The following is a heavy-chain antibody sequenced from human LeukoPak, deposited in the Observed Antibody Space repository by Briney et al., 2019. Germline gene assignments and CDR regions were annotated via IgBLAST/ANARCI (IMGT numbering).Heavy chain of an antibody. Sequence: GGSLRLSCAASGLTFGNNWMHWVRHGPGKGLVWISRINSDGGGTIYADSVKGRFTVSRDNAKNTLYLQMNSLRAEDTAVYYCARDVPHNWFDTWGQGTLVTVSS. V-gene: IGHV3-74*01. CDR3: ARDVPHNWFDT. CDR2: INSDGGGT. J-gene: IGHJ5*02. CDR1: GLTFGNNW.